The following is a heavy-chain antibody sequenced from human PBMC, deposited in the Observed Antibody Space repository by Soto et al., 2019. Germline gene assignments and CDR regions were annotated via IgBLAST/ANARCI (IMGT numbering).Heavy chain of an antibody. D-gene: IGHD6-13*01. CDR1: GGSISSSSYY. Sequence: QLQLQESGPGLVKPSETLSLTCTVSGGSISSSSYYWGWIRQPPGKGLEWIGSIYYSGSTYYNPSLKSRVTISVDTSKNQFSLKLSSVTAADTAVYYCARHGAAAGTGFDYWGQGTLVTVSS. V-gene: IGHV4-39*01. CDR2: IYYSGST. J-gene: IGHJ4*02. CDR3: ARHGAAAGTGFDY.